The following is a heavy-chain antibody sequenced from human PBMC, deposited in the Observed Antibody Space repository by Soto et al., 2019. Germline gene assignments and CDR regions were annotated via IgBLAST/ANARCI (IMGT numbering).Heavy chain of an antibody. J-gene: IGHJ4*02. V-gene: IGHV4-34*01. CDR1: GGSFSDYS. CDR2: INHSGST. D-gene: IGHD6-13*01. Sequence: QVQLQQWGAGLLKPSETLSLTCAVYGGSFSDYSCSWIRQPQGKGLEWIGEINHSGSTNSNPSLKSRVTISVDTSKNQFSLKLSSVTAADTAVYYCARGWYPDYWGQGTLVTVSS. CDR3: ARGWYPDY.